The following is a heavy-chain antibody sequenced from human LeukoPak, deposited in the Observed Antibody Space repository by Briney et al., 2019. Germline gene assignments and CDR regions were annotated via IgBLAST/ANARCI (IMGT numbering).Heavy chain of an antibody. D-gene: IGHD6-13*01. V-gene: IGHV4-59*01. CDR1: GASISSSY. Sequence: SETLSLTCTVSGASISSSYWTWIRQPPGKGLEWMGYIYYIGTTNYTPSLKSRVTISVDTYKNKFSLQLSSVIAADTAVYCGARGGGSSSYDYWGQGTLVTVSS. CDR2: IYYIGTT. J-gene: IGHJ4*02. CDR3: ARGGGSSSYDY.